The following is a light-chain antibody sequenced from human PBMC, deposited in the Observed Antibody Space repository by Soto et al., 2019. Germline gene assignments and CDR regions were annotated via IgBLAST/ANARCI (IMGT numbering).Light chain of an antibody. V-gene: IGLV2-14*01. Sequence: QSALTQPASVSGSPGQSITISCTGSSSDVGAYNYVSWYQQHPGKAPKLMIYDVSNRPSGVSNRFSGSKSGNTASLTISGLQAEDEADYYCSSYTSGSTIYVFGIGTKLTVL. CDR1: SSDVGAYNY. CDR3: SSYTSGSTIYV. CDR2: DVS. J-gene: IGLJ1*01.